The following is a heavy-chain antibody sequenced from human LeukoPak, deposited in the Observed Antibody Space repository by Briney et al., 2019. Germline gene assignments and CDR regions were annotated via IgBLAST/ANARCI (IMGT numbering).Heavy chain of an antibody. V-gene: IGHV3-48*02. CDR2: ISSSSRTI. CDR1: GFTFSSYS. J-gene: IGHJ6*02. D-gene: IGHD6-19*01. Sequence: PGGSLTLSCAASGFTFSSYSMNWVRQAPGKGLEWVSYISSSSRTIYYAVSVKGRFTISRDNAKNSLYLQMNSLRDDDTAVYYCARVNRYSSGWYKYYYYGMDVWGQGTTVTVSS. CDR3: ARVNRYSSGWYKYYYYGMDV.